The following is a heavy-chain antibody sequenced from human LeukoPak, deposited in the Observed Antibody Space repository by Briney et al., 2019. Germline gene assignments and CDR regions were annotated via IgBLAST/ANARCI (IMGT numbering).Heavy chain of an antibody. CDR2: IHYDGSKK. V-gene: IGHV3-30*02. J-gene: IGHJ4*02. CDR1: GFTFSSYD. Sequence: PGGSLRLSCAASGFTFSSYDMQWVRQAPGKGLEWVAFIHYDGSKKHYADSVRGRFTISRDNSKNTLYVQMNSLRADDTAVYYCAKVSSVANCHGCYFDQWGQGALVTVSS. CDR3: AKVSSVANCHGCYFDQ. D-gene: IGHD3-22*01.